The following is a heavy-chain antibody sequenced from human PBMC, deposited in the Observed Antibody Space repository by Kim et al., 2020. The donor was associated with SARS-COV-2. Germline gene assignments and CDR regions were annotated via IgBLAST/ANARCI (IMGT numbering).Heavy chain of an antibody. D-gene: IGHD2-15*01. CDR3: ARRFMAGGGHFDY. Sequence: GGSLRLSCAVSGFSFSGHGLTWVRQAPGKGLEWVAAISSGGSTHYADSVKGRLTISRDSSKNFLFLQMDSLRAEDTDVYYCARRFMAGGGHFDYWGQGAQVTVSS. V-gene: IGHV3-23*01. J-gene: IGHJ4*02. CDR1: GFSFSGHG. CDR2: ISSGGST.